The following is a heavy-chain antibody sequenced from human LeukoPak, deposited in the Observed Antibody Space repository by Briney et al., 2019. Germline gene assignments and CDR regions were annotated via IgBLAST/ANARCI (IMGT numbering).Heavy chain of an antibody. D-gene: IGHD1-26*01. CDR1: GFTFSSYA. CDR2: ISSNGGST. CDR3: ARVNMVGATHFDY. J-gene: IGHJ4*02. V-gene: IGHV3-64D*06. Sequence: GGSLRLSCSASGFTFSSYAMHRVRQAPGKGLEYVSAISSNGGSTYYADSVKGRFTISRDNSKNTLYLQMSSLRAEDTAVYYCARVNMVGATHFDYWGQGTLVTVSS.